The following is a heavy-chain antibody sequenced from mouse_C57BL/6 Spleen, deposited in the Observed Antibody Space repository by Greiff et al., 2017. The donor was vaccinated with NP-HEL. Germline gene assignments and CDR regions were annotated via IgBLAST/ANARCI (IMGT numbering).Heavy chain of an antibody. J-gene: IGHJ2*01. CDR2: IHPNSGST. D-gene: IGHD2-3*01. Sequence: QVQLQQPGAELVKPGASVKLSCKASGYTFTSYWMHWVKQRPGQGLEWIGMIHPNSGSTNYNEKFKSKATLTVDKSSSTAYMQLSSLTSEDSAVYYCARGGVTREDFDYWGQGTTLTVSS. CDR1: GYTFTSYW. V-gene: IGHV1-64*01. CDR3: ARGGVTREDFDY.